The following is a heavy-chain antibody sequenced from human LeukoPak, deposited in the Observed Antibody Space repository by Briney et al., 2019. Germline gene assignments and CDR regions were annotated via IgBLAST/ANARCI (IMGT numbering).Heavy chain of an antibody. Sequence: PGGSLRLSCAASGFTFSDYYMSWIRQAPGKGLEWVSYIGGSGTTIFYAHSVKGRFTISRGNAKNSLYLQMNSLRAEDTAVYYCARFAGSGSYIDYWGQGTLITVSS. V-gene: IGHV3-11*01. J-gene: IGHJ4*02. CDR1: GFTFSDYY. CDR3: ARFAGSGSYIDY. D-gene: IGHD3-10*01. CDR2: IGGSGTTI.